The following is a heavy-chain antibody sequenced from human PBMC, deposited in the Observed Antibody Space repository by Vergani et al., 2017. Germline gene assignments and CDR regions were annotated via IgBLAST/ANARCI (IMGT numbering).Heavy chain of an antibody. D-gene: IGHD2-2*01. CDR3: ASARCSSTSCQTGGYYYGIDV. J-gene: IGHJ6*02. Sequence: QVQLQQWGAGLLKPSETLSLTCAVSGGSFSGYYWCWIRQPQGQGLERIGEINHNGSTNYNPSLKRRVTISVYTSKNQISLKLSSVTAADTAVYYCASARCSSTSCQTGGYYYGIDVWGQGTTVTVSS. CDR1: GGSFSGYY. CDR2: INHNGST. V-gene: IGHV4-34*01.